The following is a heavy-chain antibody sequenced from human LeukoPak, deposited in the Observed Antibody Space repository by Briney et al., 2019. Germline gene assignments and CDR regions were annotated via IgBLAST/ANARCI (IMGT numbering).Heavy chain of an antibody. CDR3: AKLIWGATTAFDY. Sequence: GGSLRLSCAASGFAFSSYAMSWVRQAPGKGLEWVSAISGSGGSTYYADSVKGRFTISRDNSKNTLYLQMNSLRAEDTAVYYCAKLIWGATTAFDYWGQGTLVTVSS. V-gene: IGHV3-23*01. D-gene: IGHD1-26*01. J-gene: IGHJ4*02. CDR2: ISGSGGST. CDR1: GFAFSSYA.